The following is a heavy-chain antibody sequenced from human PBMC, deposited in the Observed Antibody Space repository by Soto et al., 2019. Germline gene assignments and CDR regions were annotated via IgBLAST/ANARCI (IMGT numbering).Heavy chain of an antibody. D-gene: IGHD1-26*01. V-gene: IGHV1-69*01. CDR2: IIPIFGTP. J-gene: IGHJ5*02. CDR3: ARRTGSRFRPGTHRFNWFDP. Sequence: QVQLVQSGAEVKQPGSSVKVSCQASGVTFSSFAITWERQTPGQGLEWMGGIIPIFGTPNYAQNFRGRVAITAGESTSSVYMVATRLGSEDPAVYYCARRTGSRFRPGTHRFNWFDPRGQGNLVTVSS. CDR1: GVTFSSFA.